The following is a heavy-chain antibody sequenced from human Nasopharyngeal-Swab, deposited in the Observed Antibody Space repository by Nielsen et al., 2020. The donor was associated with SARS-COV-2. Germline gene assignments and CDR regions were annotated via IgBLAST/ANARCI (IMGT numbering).Heavy chain of an antibody. CDR1: GFTFSSYG. Sequence: GESLKISCAASGFTFSSYGMHWVRQAPGKGLEWVAVISYDGSNKYYADSVKGRFTISRDNSKNTLYPQMNSLRAEDTAVYYCAKDEGTSSSLLDPWGQGTLVTVSS. V-gene: IGHV3-30*18. D-gene: IGHD6-13*01. CDR3: AKDEGTSSSLLDP. CDR2: ISYDGSNK. J-gene: IGHJ5*02.